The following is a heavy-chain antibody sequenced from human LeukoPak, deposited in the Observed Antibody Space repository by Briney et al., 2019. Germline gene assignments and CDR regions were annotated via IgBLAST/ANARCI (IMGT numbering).Heavy chain of an antibody. CDR2: IYHSGST. CDR1: GGSISSNNW. J-gene: IGHJ4*02. Sequence: SGTLSLTCVVSGGSISSNNWWMWVRQPPGKGLEWIGEIYHSGSTNYNSSLKSRVTMSVDKSQNKFSLNLSSVTAADTAVYYCAREGTGTTSFDYWGQGTLVTVSS. V-gene: IGHV4-4*02. CDR3: AREGTGTTSFDY. D-gene: IGHD1-14*01.